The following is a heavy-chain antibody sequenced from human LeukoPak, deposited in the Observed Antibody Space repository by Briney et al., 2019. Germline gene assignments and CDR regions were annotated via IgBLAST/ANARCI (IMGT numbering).Heavy chain of an antibody. CDR3: ARERRSGSYHRIYYYFDY. J-gene: IGHJ4*02. V-gene: IGHV3-11*04. D-gene: IGHD1-26*01. Sequence: GGSLRLSCAASGFTFSDYYMSWIRQAPGKGLEWVSYISSSGSTIYYADSVKGRFTISRDNAKNSLYLQMNSLRAEDTAVYYCARERRSGSYHRIYYYFDYWGQGTLVTVSS. CDR1: GFTFSDYY. CDR2: ISSSGSTI.